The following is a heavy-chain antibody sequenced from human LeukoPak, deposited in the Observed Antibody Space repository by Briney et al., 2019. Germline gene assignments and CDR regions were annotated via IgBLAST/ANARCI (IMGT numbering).Heavy chain of an antibody. CDR3: ARHLRGVMTCFDY. D-gene: IGHD2-21*02. Sequence: PSETLSLTCTVSGGSISSYYWSWIRQPPGKGLEWIGYIYYSGSTNYNPSLKSRVTISVDTSKDQFSLKLSSVTAADTAVYYCARHLRGVMTCFDYWGQGALVTVSS. CDR1: GGSISSYY. V-gene: IGHV4-59*08. CDR2: IYYSGST. J-gene: IGHJ4*02.